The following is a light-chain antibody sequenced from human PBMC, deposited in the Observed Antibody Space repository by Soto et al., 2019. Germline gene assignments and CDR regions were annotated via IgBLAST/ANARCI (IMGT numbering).Light chain of an antibody. J-gene: IGKJ4*01. CDR1: QSISSW. Sequence: DIQMTQSPSTLSASVGDRVTITCRASQSISSWLAWYQQKPGKAPNLLIFAASTLQSGVPSRFSGSGSGTDFTLTIRSLQPEDFATYHCQQSYTAPLTFGGGNKVDIK. CDR3: QQSYTAPLT. V-gene: IGKV1-39*01. CDR2: AAS.